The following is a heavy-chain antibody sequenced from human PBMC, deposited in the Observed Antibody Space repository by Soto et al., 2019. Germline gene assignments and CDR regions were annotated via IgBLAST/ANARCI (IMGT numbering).Heavy chain of an antibody. CDR1: GGSVISSSW. J-gene: IGHJ3*02. V-gene: IGHV4-4*02. CDR3: ARGSSFRGDFDI. Sequence: HLQESGPGLVKPSGTLSLTCGVSGGSVISSSWWTWVRQSPGKGLEWIGEIYHAGSPNYNPSFQSRISISLDKSKNSFSLRLTSVTAADAAIYYCARGSSFRGDFDIWGQGTTVTVSS. CDR2: IYHAGSP. D-gene: IGHD2-21*01.